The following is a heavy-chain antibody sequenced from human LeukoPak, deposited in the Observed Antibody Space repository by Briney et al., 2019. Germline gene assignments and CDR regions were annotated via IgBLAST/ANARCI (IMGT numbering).Heavy chain of an antibody. D-gene: IGHD3-10*01. CDR2: INHSGST. CDR3: ARMVGSGSYYNAFDWFDP. J-gene: IGHJ5*02. V-gene: IGHV4-34*01. CDR1: GGSFSGYY. Sequence: SETLSLTCAVYGGSFSGYYWSWLRQPPGKGLEWIGEINHSGSTNYNPSLKSRVTISVDKSKNQFSLKLSSVTAADTAVYYCARMVGSGSYYNAFDWFDPWGQGTLVTVSS.